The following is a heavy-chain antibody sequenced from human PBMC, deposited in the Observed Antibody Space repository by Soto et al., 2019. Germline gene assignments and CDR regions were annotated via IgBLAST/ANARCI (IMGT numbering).Heavy chain of an antibody. J-gene: IGHJ6*02. CDR1: GFTFSESA. D-gene: IGHD3-22*01. V-gene: IGHV3-73*02. CDR3: TSQSYFYASSGSYYYFYGMDV. CDR2: IRSKANSYAT. Sequence: EVQLVESGGGLVQPGGSLKLSCAASGFTFSESAIHWVRQASGRGREWVGRIRSKANSYATAYAASAKGRFTISRDDSKNTAYLQMNSLKTEDTAVYYWTSQSYFYASSGSYYYFYGMDVWGQGITVTVFS.